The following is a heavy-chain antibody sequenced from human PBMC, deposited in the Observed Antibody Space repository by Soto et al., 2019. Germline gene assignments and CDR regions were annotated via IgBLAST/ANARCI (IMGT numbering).Heavy chain of an antibody. J-gene: IGHJ4*02. Sequence: GGSLRLSCAASGFTFSSYGMHWVRQAPGKGLEWVAVIWYDGSNKYYADSVKGRFTISRDNSKNTLYLQMNSLRAEDTAVYYCAREYSSGWYQRWPLDYWGQGTLVTVSS. D-gene: IGHD6-19*01. CDR3: AREYSSGWYQRWPLDY. CDR1: GFTFSSYG. CDR2: IWYDGSNK. V-gene: IGHV3-33*01.